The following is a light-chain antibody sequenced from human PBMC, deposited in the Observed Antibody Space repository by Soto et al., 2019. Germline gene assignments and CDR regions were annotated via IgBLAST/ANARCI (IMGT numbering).Light chain of an antibody. CDR1: SSDVGGYKY. CDR2: EVX. CDR3: SSYAGINNLGV. J-gene: IGLJ1*01. Sequence: QSALTQPPSASGSPGQSVTISCTGTSSDVGGYKYVSWYQQHPGKAPKLMIFEVXXRXXXXXXRXXGSKSGNTASLTVSGLQAEXEXDYYCSSYAGINNLGVFGTGTKLTVL. V-gene: IGLV2-8*01.